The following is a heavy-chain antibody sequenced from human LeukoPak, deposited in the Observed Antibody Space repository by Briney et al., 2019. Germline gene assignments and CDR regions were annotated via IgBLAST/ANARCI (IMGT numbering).Heavy chain of an antibody. CDR2: IYSSGST. CDR3: AGGGGAGLAD. CDR1: GGSLSSYY. V-gene: IGHV4-59*01. D-gene: IGHD4-23*01. Sequence: SETLSLTCTLSGGSLSSYYWTWARQPPRKGLEWIGYIYSSGSTNYNPSLKSRVTISIDTSKNQFSLNLSSVTAADTAVYYCAGGGGAGLADWGQGTLVTVSS. J-gene: IGHJ4*02.